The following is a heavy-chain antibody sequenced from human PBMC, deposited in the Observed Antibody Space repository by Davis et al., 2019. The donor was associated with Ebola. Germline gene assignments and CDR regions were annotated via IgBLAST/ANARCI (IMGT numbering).Heavy chain of an antibody. D-gene: IGHD3-22*01. Sequence: GESLKISCAASGFSVNSKYMSWVRQAPGKGLEWVSLIHSGGSTYYADSVKGRFTISRDNSKNTLDLQMNSLRAEDTAVYYCARSTGGYYDPDAFHIWGQGTTVTVSS. CDR2: IHSGGST. CDR1: GFSVNSKY. J-gene: IGHJ3*02. CDR3: ARSTGGYYDPDAFHI. V-gene: IGHV3-53*01.